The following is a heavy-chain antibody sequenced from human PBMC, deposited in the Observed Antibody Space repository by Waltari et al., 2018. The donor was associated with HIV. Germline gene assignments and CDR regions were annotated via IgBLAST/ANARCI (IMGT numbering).Heavy chain of an antibody. V-gene: IGHV3-48*01. Sequence: EVEVVESGGGLVQPGGSVSPSCAASGFTFSTYSMIWVRQAPGKGLEWVSYISSSSTTIYYADSVKGRFTISRDNAKNSLYLQMNSLRAEDTAAYYCARGEGGDYYSQCYNWFDPWGQGTLVTVSS. CDR3: ARGEGGDYYSQCYNWFDP. CDR2: ISSSSTTI. CDR1: GFTFSTYS. D-gene: IGHD4-17*01. J-gene: IGHJ5*02.